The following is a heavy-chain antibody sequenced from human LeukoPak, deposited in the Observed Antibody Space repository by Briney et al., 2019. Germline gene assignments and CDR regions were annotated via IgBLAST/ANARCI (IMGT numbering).Heavy chain of an antibody. CDR3: ASHDSRGYYYFDY. CDR1: GFTSSSHA. CDR2: ISGSGDST. Sequence: GGSLRLSCAASGFTSSSHAMGWVRQAPGKGLEWVSAISGSGDSTYYADSVKGRFTISRDNSKNTLFLQMNSLRAEDTAVYYCASHDSRGYYYFDYWGQGTLVTVSS. V-gene: IGHV3-23*01. J-gene: IGHJ4*02. D-gene: IGHD3-22*01.